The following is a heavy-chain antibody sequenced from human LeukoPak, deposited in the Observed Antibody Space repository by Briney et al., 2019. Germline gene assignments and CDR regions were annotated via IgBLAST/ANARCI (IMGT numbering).Heavy chain of an antibody. D-gene: IGHD1-26*01. J-gene: IGHJ3*02. CDR3: ASLIVGASKTYAFHM. CDR2: IIPIFGTA. V-gene: IGHV1-69*05. CDR1: GGTFSSYA. Sequence: GASVKVSCKASGGTFSSYAISWVRQAPGQGLEWMGVIIPIFGTANYAQKFQGRVTITTDESTSTAYMELSSLRSEDTAVYYCASLIVGASKTYAFHMWGQGTMVTVPS.